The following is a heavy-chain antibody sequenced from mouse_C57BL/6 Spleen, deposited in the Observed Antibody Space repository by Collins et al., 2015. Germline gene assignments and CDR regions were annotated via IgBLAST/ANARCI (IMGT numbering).Heavy chain of an antibody. D-gene: IGHD2-1*01. CDR1: GFAFSSYD. J-gene: IGHJ4*01. Sequence: EVQLVESGGGLVKPGGSLKLSCAASGFAFSSYDMSWVRQTPEERLEWVAYISSGGGSTYYPDTVKGRFTISRDNAKNTLYLQMSSLKSEDTAMYYCAREDGNHAMDYWGQGTSVTVSS. CDR3: AREDGNHAMDY. V-gene: IGHV5-12-1*01. CDR2: ISSGGGST.